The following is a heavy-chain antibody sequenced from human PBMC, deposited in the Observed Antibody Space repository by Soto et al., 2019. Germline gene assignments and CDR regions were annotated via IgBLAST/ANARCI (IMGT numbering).Heavy chain of an antibody. CDR1: GFTFSNYW. D-gene: IGHD6-19*01. Sequence: EVQLVESGGGLVQPGGSLRLSCAASGFTFSNYWMYWVRQAPGKGLVWVSRTNSYGSDTSYADSVKGRFTISRDNAKNTVDLEMNSLRAEDTAVYYCARDRGWALFDYWGQGTLVAVSS. J-gene: IGHJ4*02. CDR2: TNSYGSDT. V-gene: IGHV3-74*01. CDR3: ARDRGWALFDY.